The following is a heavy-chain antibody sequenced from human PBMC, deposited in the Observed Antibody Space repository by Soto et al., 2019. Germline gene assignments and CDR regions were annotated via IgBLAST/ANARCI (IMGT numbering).Heavy chain of an antibody. D-gene: IGHD3-10*01. CDR3: ARVPGRL. CDR2: VYRGGAT. J-gene: IGHJ4*02. Sequence: QLVETGGGLIQPGTSLTISCAASGFSVSRNYMTWVRQAPGKGLEWVSFVYRGGATFYADSVKGRFILSRDDSQNTMYLQMNNLRAEDTAVYYCARVPGRLWGRGTLVTVAS. V-gene: IGHV3-53*02. CDR1: GFSVSRNY.